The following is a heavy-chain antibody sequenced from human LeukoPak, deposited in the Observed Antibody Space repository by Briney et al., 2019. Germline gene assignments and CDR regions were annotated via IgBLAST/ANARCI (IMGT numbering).Heavy chain of an antibody. CDR2: INHSGST. CDR1: GGSFSGYY. CDR3: ARGEPDY. J-gene: IGHJ4*02. Sequence: SETLSLTCAVYGGSFSGYYWSWIRQPPGKGLEWIGEINHSGSTNYNPSLKSRVTISVDTSKNQFSLKLSSVTAADTAVYYCARGEPDYWGQRTLVTVSS. V-gene: IGHV4-34*01.